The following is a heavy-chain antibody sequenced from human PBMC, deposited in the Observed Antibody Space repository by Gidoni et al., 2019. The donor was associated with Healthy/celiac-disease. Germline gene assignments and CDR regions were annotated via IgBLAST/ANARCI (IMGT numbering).Heavy chain of an antibody. V-gene: IGHV1-69*01. D-gene: IGHD4-17*01. CDR3: ARVHPHYGDLALFDY. CDR2: IIPIFATA. CDR1: GSTLSSYA. Sequence: QVQLVQSGAEVKKPGSSVKVSCKASGSTLSSYAISWVRQAPGQGLEWMGGIIPIFATANYAQKFQGRVTITADESTSTAYMDLSSLRSDDTAVYYCARVHPHYGDLALFDYWGQGTLVTVSS. J-gene: IGHJ4*02.